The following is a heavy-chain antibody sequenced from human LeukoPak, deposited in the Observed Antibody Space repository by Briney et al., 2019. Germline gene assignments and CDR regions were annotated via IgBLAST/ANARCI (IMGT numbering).Heavy chain of an antibody. Sequence: RGSLRLSCAASGFTFSSYAMSWVRQAPGKGLEWVSTISGSGGGTYYTDSEQGQFTFSRDNSKNKLYLQLSSLRAKETAVYFCAKVVYSGYGPADYWGQGTLVTVSS. J-gene: IGHJ4*02. D-gene: IGHD5-12*01. CDR3: AKVVYSGYGPADY. CDR2: ISGSGGGT. V-gene: IGHV3-23*01. CDR1: GFTFSSYA.